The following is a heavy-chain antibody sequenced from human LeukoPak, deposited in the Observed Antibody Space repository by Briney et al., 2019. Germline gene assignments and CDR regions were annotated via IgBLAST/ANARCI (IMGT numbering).Heavy chain of an antibody. CDR3: ARDGGTSYEDWFDP. V-gene: IGHV1-18*01. D-gene: IGHD1-26*01. CDR2: ISGYNGDT. Sequence: ASVKVSCKASGGTFSSYAISWVRQAPGQGLEWMGWISGYNGDTNYAQKFQGRVTMTTDTSTTTAYMELRSLRSDDTAVYYCARDGGTSYEDWFDPWGQGTLVTVSS. J-gene: IGHJ5*02. CDR1: GGTFSSYA.